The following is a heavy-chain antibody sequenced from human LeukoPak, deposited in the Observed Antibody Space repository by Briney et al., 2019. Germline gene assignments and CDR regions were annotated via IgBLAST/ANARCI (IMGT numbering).Heavy chain of an antibody. Sequence: SETLSLTCSVSGDSISSDYWSWIRQLAGKGLEWIGRIYTTGNTNYNPSLKSRVTMSVDMSKNQFSLKLSSVTAADTAVYYCASASGYWGQGTLVTVSS. CDR3: ASASGY. D-gene: IGHD6-19*01. J-gene: IGHJ4*02. V-gene: IGHV4-4*07. CDR1: GDSISSDY. CDR2: IYTTGNT.